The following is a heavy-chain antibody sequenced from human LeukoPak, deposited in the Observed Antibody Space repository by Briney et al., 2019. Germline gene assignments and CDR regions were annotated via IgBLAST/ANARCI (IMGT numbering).Heavy chain of an antibody. V-gene: IGHV4-61*02. CDR3: ARGITIIVVAPFDY. CDR1: GDSISSGDYY. J-gene: IGHJ4*02. Sequence: PSQTLSLTCTVSGDSISSGDYYWSWIRQPAGKGLEWIGSISHSGSTYYNPSPKSRVTISVHTSKNQFSLKLSSVTAADTAVYYCARGITIIVVAPFDYWGQGTLVTVSS. D-gene: IGHD3-22*01. CDR2: ISHSGST.